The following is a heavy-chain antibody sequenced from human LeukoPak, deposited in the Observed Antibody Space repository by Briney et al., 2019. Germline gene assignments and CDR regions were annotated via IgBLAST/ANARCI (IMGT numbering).Heavy chain of an antibody. J-gene: IGHJ4*02. Sequence: PGGSLGLSCAASGFIFNNYWMHWVRQTPGEGPLWLSRINGDGSSTSYAYSVQGRFIISRDNAKNTLYLQMNSLRAEDTAVYYCTRQWHTPSDYWGQGTLVTVSS. CDR1: GFIFNNYW. CDR3: TRQWHTPSDY. V-gene: IGHV3-74*01. D-gene: IGHD6-19*01. CDR2: INGDGSST.